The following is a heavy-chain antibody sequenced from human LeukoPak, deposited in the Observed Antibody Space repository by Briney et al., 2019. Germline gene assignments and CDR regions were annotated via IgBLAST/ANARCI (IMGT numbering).Heavy chain of an antibody. V-gene: IGHV3-21*01. Sequence: GGSLRLSCAPSGFTFSSYSTNWVRQAPGKGLEWVSSISSSSSYIYYADSVKGRFTISRDNAKNSLYLQMDRLRAEDTAVYYCARDPHCSSTSCFFDYWGQGTLVTVSS. CDR1: GFTFSSYS. CDR3: ARDPHCSSTSCFFDY. D-gene: IGHD2-2*01. J-gene: IGHJ4*02. CDR2: ISSSSSYI.